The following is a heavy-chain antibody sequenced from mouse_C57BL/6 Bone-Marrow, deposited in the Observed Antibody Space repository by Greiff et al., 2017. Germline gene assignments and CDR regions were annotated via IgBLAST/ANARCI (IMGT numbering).Heavy chain of an antibody. CDR1: GYTFTSYW. Sequence: QVQLQQSGAELVKPGASVKMSCKASGYTFTSYWITWVKQRPGQGLEWIGDIYPGSGSTNYNEKFKSKATLTVDTSSSTAYMQLSSLTSEDSAVYYCARSGRDYARDYWGQGTSVTVSS. V-gene: IGHV1-55*01. CDR2: IYPGSGST. CDR3: ARSGRDYARDY. D-gene: IGHD1-1*01. J-gene: IGHJ4*01.